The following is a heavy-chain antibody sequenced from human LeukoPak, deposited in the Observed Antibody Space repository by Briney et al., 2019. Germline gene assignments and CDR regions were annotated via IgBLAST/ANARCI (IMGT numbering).Heavy chain of an antibody. CDR3: ARHQVAAAGVSSYGMDV. V-gene: IGHV5-10-1*01. CDR2: IDPSDSYT. J-gene: IGHJ6*02. CDR1: GYSFTSYW. Sequence: GESLQISCQASGYSFTSYWITWVRQMPGKGLEWMGRIDPSDSYTNYSPSFQGHVTISADKSISTTYLHWSSLKASDTAMYYCARHQVAAAGVSSYGMDVWGQGTTVTVSS. D-gene: IGHD6-13*01.